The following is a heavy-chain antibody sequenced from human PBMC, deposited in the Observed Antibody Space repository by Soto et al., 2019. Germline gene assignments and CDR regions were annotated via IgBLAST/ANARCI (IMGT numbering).Heavy chain of an antibody. Sequence: SETLSLTCAVSGGSFSDFYWTWIRQLPGKGLEWIGEINHIGYTNYNPSLESRVAISVDTSKNQFSLNLRSVTAADTAVYYCGPRGAVAPRGYWGQG. V-gene: IGHV4-34*01. J-gene: IGHJ4*02. D-gene: IGHD2-15*01. CDR1: GGSFSDFY. CDR3: GPRGAVAPRGY. CDR2: INHIGYT.